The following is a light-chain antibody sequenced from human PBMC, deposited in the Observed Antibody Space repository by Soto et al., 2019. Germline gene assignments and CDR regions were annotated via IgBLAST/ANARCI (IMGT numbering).Light chain of an antibody. Sequence: EIVLTQSPATLSLCPGERATLSCRASQIVSSYLAWYQQKPGQAPRLLIYDASNRATGIPARFSGSGSGTDFTLTISSLEPEDFAVYYCQQRSNWPPRITFGQGTRLEIK. V-gene: IGKV3-11*01. CDR1: QIVSSY. CDR3: QQRSNWPPRIT. CDR2: DAS. J-gene: IGKJ5*01.